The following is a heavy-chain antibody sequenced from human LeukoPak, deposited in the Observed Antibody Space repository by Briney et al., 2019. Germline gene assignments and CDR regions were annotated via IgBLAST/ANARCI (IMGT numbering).Heavy chain of an antibody. CDR2: IYYTGST. V-gene: IGHV4-59*01. D-gene: IGHD2/OR15-2a*01. CDR3: ARDLSGY. Sequence: SETLSLTCTVSGDSISLYYWSWIRQPPGKGLEWIGYIYYTGSTKSNPSLKSRVTISVDTSKKQFSLKLSSVTAADTAVYYCARDLSGYWGQGTLVTVSS. J-gene: IGHJ4*02. CDR1: GDSISLYY.